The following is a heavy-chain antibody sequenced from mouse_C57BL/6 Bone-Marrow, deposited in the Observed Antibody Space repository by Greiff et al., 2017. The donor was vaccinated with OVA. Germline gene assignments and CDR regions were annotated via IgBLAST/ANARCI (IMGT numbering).Heavy chain of an antibody. Sequence: QVQLQESGPGILQPSQTLSLTCSSSGFSLSTFGMGVGWIRQPSGKGLEWLAHLWCDDANYYNPALKSGLTISKDTSKNQVFLKIANVDTADTATYYCARIDDGSSSLYYAMDYWGQGTSVTVSS. CDR1: GFSLSTFGMG. J-gene: IGHJ4*01. CDR2: LWCDDAN. D-gene: IGHD1-1*01. CDR3: ARIDDGSSSLYYAMDY. V-gene: IGHV8-8*01.